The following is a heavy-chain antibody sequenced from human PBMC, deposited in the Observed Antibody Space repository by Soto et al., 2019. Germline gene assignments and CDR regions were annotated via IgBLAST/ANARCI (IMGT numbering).Heavy chain of an antibody. CDR3: ARAPNTGSYYVLDY. V-gene: IGHV4-31*03. J-gene: IGHJ4*02. CDR2: IYYSGTT. CDR1: GGSISSGGYY. D-gene: IGHD1-26*01. Sequence: QVQLQESGPGLVKLSQTLSLTCTVSGGSISSGGYYWSWIRQHPGKGLEWIGYIYYSGTTYYNPSLKSRLTISIDTSKNQFSLKLRSVTAADTAVYYCARAPNTGSYYVLDYWGQGTLVTVSS.